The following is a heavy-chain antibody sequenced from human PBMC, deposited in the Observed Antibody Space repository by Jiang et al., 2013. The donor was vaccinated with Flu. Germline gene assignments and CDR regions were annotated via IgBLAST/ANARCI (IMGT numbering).Heavy chain of an antibody. CDR1: GYTFTGYY. CDR3: ARDGTGKGHVNYYGMDV. D-gene: IGHD1-7*01. J-gene: IGHJ6*02. V-gene: IGHV1-2*04. CDR2: INPISGGT. Sequence: GAEVKKPGASVKVSCKASGYTFTGYYIHWVRQAPGQGLEWMGWINPISGGTNYVQKFQDWVTMTRDTSIGTAYMELSRLRSDDTAVYYCARDGTGKGHVNYYGMDVWGQGTTVTVS.